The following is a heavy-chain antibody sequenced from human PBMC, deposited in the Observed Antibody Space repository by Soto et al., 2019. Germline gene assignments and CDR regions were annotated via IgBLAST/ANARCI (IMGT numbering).Heavy chain of an antibody. CDR2: IIPIFGTA. CDR1: GGTFSSYA. Sequence: QVQLVQSGAEVKKPGSSVKVSCKASGGTFSSYAISWVRQAPGQGLEWMGGIIPIFGTANYAQKFQGRVTITADESTSTDYMELSSLRSEDTAVYYCARDDPAVELLSFGYWGQGTLVTVSS. CDR3: ARDDPAVELLSFGY. J-gene: IGHJ4*02. D-gene: IGHD1-26*01. V-gene: IGHV1-69*01.